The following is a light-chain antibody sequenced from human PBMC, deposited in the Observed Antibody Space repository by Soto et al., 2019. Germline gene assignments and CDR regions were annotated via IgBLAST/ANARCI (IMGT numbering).Light chain of an antibody. V-gene: IGKV1-39*01. CDR1: LRIRRY. J-gene: IGKJ2*01. CDR3: QRRDSTPYT. Sequence: DIQMTQSPSSLSASVGDRVTITCRASLRIRRYLNWYPQNPGKPPKLLIYAASSLQSGVPSRFSGSGAGTELTLTISSVQPEEVGRDCSQRRDSTPYTFGQGTKLEIK. CDR2: AAS.